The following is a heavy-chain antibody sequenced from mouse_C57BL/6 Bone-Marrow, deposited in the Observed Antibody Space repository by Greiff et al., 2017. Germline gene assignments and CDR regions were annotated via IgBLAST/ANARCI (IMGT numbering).Heavy chain of an antibody. Sequence: EVKLLQSGGGLVKPGGSLKLSCAASGFTFSSYAMSWVRQTPEKRLEWVATISDGGSYTYYPANVKGRFTISRDTAKNNLYLQMSHLKSEDTAMYYCARDDSGYFAVWGTGTTVTVSS. V-gene: IGHV5-4*01. CDR3: ARDDSGYFAV. CDR2: ISDGGSYT. CDR1: GFTFSSYA. J-gene: IGHJ1*03.